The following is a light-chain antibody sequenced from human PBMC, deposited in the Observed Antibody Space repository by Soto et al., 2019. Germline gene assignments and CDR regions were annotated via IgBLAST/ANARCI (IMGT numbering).Light chain of an antibody. J-gene: IGKJ3*01. CDR3: QQYNNWPPFT. CDR1: QSVSRS. V-gene: IGKV3-15*01. CDR2: GAS. Sequence: EIVMTQSPATLSVSPGERVTLSCRARQSVSRSLAGYQQKPGQAPRLLIYGASTRATGIPARFSGSGSGTEFTLTISSLQSEDFAVYYCQQYNNWPPFTFGPGTKVDI.